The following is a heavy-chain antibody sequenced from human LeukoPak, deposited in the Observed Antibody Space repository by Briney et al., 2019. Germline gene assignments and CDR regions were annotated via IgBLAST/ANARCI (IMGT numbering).Heavy chain of an antibody. J-gene: IGHJ4*02. D-gene: IGHD3-22*01. CDR1: GGSISSSNW. V-gene: IGHV4-4*02. CDR3: ARLVDYYDSRGYFDY. Sequence: PSGTLSLTCAVSGGSISSSNWWSWVRQPPGKGLEWVGEIYHSGTTYYNPSLKSRVTISVDTSKNQFSLKLNSVTAADTAVYYCARLVDYYDSRGYFDYWGQGALVTVSS. CDR2: IYHSGTT.